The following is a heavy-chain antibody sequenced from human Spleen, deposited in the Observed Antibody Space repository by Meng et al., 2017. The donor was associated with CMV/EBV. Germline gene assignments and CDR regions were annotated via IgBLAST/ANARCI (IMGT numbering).Heavy chain of an antibody. CDR1: GFTFDDYA. Sequence: GESLKISCAAPGFTFDDYAMHWVRQAPGKGLEWVSAISGSGGSTYYADSVKGRFTISRDNSKNTLYLQMNSLRAEDTAVYYCAKGDYDFWSGYLGRFYYGMDVWGQGTTVTVSS. CDR2: ISGSGGST. D-gene: IGHD3-3*01. J-gene: IGHJ6*02. V-gene: IGHV3-23*01. CDR3: AKGDYDFWSGYLGRFYYGMDV.